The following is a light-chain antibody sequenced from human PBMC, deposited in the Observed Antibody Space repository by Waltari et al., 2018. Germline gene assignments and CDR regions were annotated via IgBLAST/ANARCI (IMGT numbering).Light chain of an antibody. V-gene: IGKV3-15*01. CDR3: QQYSSWPLWT. CDR2: GAS. J-gene: IGKJ1*01. CDR1: QSVDSN. Sequence: EIVMTQSPATQSFSPGEEATLPSRARQSVDSNLAWYQQKPGQAPTLIIFGASGRATGVPARFSGSGSGTEYTLTIGSLQSEDSAVYYCQQYSSWPLWTFGQGTKVEIK.